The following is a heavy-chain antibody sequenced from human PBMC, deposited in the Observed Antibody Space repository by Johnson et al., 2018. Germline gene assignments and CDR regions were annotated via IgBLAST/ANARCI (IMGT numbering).Heavy chain of an antibody. CDR2: ISYDGSNK. V-gene: IGHV3-30*04. J-gene: IGHJ3*02. D-gene: IGHD1-26*01. CDR3: ARDWGGSGSYLFAFDI. Sequence: VQLLESGGGVVQPGRSLRLSSAASGLTFSSYAMHWVRQAPGTGLEWVALISYDGSNKYYADSVKGRFTIYRDNSKNKLSLQMNRLRAEDPAVYYWARDWGGSGSYLFAFDIWGQGTMVTVSS. CDR1: GLTFSSYA.